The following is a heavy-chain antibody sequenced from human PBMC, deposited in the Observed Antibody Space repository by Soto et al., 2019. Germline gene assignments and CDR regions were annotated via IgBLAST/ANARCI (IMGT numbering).Heavy chain of an antibody. CDR2: ISHDGSA. Sequence: QVQLVESGGGVVQPGKSLRLSCVAEGFIFRSYGVHWVRQAPGKGLEWVAVISHDGSAYYADAVNGRFTISRDNDKNFLYLRMNNLRPEDTAFYYCAKDRAHEDYFEDWGHGTLVTVSS. V-gene: IGHV3-30*18. CDR1: GFIFRSYG. J-gene: IGHJ4*01. CDR3: AKDRAHEDYFED.